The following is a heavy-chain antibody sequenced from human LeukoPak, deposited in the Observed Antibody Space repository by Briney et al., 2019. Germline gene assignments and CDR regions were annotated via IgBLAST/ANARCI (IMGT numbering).Heavy chain of an antibody. CDR1: GGSISSYY. D-gene: IGHD3-10*01. CDR3: ATVAVIRGVTYFDY. Sequence: SETLSLTCTVSGGSISSYYWSWIRQPPGKGLEWIAYLFYSGSTDYNPSLESRVTISVDTSKNQFSLKLRSVTAADTAVYYCATVAVIRGVTYFDYWGQGALVTVSS. V-gene: IGHV4-59*01. CDR2: LFYSGST. J-gene: IGHJ4*02.